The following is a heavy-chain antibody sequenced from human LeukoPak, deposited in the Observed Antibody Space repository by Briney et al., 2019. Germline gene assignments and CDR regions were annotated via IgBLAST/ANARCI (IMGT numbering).Heavy chain of an antibody. Sequence: PGGSLRLSCAASGFTFSSYGMHWVRQAPGKGLEWVAFIRYDGSNKYYADSVKGRFTISRDNSKNTLYLQINSLRAEDTAVYYCAKDSCSSTSCYYFDYWGQGTLVTVSS. CDR1: GFTFSSYG. V-gene: IGHV3-30*02. J-gene: IGHJ4*02. CDR2: IRYDGSNK. CDR3: AKDSCSSTSCYYFDY. D-gene: IGHD2-2*01.